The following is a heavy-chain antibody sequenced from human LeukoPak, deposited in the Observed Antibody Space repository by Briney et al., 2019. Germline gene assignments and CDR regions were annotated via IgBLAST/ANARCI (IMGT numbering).Heavy chain of an antibody. CDR1: GFTFSGHW. D-gene: IGHD1-14*01. V-gene: IGHV3-7*01. CDR2: INQGGSDK. J-gene: IGHJ4*02. CDR3: TRDRSRAEDD. Sequence: GGSLRLSCAASGFTFSGHWMSWVRQAPGKGLEWVANINQGGSDKYYVDSVKGRFTISRDNANNLLYLQMNSLRGEGTAVYYCTRDRSRAEDDWGQGTLVAVSS.